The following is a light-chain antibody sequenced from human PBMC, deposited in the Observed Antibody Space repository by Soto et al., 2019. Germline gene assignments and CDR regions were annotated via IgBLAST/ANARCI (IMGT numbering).Light chain of an antibody. Sequence: QSVLTQPASVSGSPGQSITISCTGTNSDIGTYNFVSWYQHHPGKGPKLIVYEVSNRPFGVSDRFSGSKSGFTASLTISNVQVEDEAVYYCSSHRTRSKWVFGGGTQLTVL. CDR1: NSDIGTYNF. V-gene: IGLV2-14*01. CDR2: EVS. J-gene: IGLJ3*02. CDR3: SSHRTRSKWV.